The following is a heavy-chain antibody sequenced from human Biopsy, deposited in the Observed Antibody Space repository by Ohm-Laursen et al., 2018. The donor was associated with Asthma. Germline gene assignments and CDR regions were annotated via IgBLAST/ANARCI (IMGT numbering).Heavy chain of an antibody. CDR2: IYHSGST. CDR3: ARVKDGYNFDY. J-gene: IGHJ4*02. D-gene: IGHD5-24*01. Sequence: SWVRQAPGKGLEWIGYIYHSGSTYYNPSLKSRVTISVDRSKNQFSLKLSSVTAADTAVYYCARVKDGYNFDYWGQGTLVTVSS. V-gene: IGHV4-30-2*01.